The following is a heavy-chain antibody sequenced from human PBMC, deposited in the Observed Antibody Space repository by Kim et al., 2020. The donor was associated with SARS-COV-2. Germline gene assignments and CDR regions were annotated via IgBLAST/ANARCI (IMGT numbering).Heavy chain of an antibody. CDR3: AREHFWSGYYTS. CDR2: INHSGST. D-gene: IGHD3-3*02. Sequence: SETLSLTCAVYGGSFSGYYWSWIRQPPGKGLEWIGEINHSGSTNYNPSLKSRVTISVDTSKNQFSLKLSSVTAADTAVYYCAREHFWSGYYTSWGQGTLV. J-gene: IGHJ5*02. V-gene: IGHV4-34*01. CDR1: GGSFSGYY.